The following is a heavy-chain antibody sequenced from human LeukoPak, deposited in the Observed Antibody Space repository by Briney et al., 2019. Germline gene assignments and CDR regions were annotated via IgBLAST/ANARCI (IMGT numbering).Heavy chain of an antibody. CDR3: ARESIGAFDY. CDR2: ISYDGSNK. CDR1: GFTFSSYA. V-gene: IGHV3-30*04. Sequence: GGSLRLSCAAPGFTFSSYAMHWVRQAPGKGLERVAVISYDGSNKYYADSVKGRFTISRDNSKNTLYLQMNSLRAEDTAVYYCARESIGAFDYWGQGTLVTVSS. J-gene: IGHJ4*02. D-gene: IGHD3-10*01.